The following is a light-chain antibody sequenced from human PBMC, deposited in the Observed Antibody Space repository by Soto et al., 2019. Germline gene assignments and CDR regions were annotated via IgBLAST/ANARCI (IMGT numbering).Light chain of an antibody. CDR3: MQSLGIPLT. CDR1: QSLLYSNGINY. Sequence: DIVMTQSPLSLPVTPGEPASISCRSSQSLLYSNGINYMDWYLQKLGQSPQLLIYFGSNRASGVPDRFSGSGSGTDFTLTISSVEPEDVGVYYCMQSLGIPLTFGPGTKVDVK. J-gene: IGKJ3*01. CDR2: FGS. V-gene: IGKV2-28*01.